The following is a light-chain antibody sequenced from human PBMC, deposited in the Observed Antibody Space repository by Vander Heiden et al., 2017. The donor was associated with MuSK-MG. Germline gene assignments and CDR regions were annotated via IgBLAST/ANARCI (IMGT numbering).Light chain of an antibody. J-gene: IGLJ2*01. V-gene: IGLV3-21*02. CDR2: DDS. Sequence: SYVLAQPPPVSVAPGQTARITCGGDNIGSKSVHWYRQRPGQAPVLVVQDDSDRPSGIPDRLSGSNSGSTATLTIGRVEAGDEADYDCQVWDSSSDHVVFGGGTKLTVL. CDR3: QVWDSSSDHVV. CDR1: NIGSKS.